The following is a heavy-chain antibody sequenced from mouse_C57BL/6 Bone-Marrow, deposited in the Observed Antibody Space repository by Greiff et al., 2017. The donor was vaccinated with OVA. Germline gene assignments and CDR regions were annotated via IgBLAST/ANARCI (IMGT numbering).Heavy chain of an antibody. CDR3: ARAYDYDEGYYYAMDY. Sequence: EVQLVESGGGLVQSGRSLRLSCATSGFTFSDFYMEWVRQAPGKGLEWIAASRNKANDYTTEYSASVKGRFIVSRDTSQSILYLQMNALRAEDTAIYYCARAYDYDEGYYYAMDYWGQGASVTVSS. D-gene: IGHD2-4*01. V-gene: IGHV7-1*01. CDR1: GFTFSDFY. CDR2: SRNKANDYTT. J-gene: IGHJ4*01.